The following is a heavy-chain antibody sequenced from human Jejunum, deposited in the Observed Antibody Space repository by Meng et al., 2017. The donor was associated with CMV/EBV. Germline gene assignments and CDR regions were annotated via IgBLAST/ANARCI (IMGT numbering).Heavy chain of an antibody. J-gene: IGHJ5*02. CDR2: IYWDDDK. V-gene: IGHV2-5*02. Sequence: QIHLQESRPTLVKPTQTHTLSFSLPGFSLSTSGVGVGWIRRPPGKALEWLALIYWDDDKHYNPSLQSRLSIIKDTSKNRVVLIMTDMDPVDTGTYYCTYRRGGGSGWNWFGPWGQGILVTVSS. D-gene: IGHD6-19*01. CDR1: GFSLSTSGVG. CDR3: TYRRGGGSGWNWFGP.